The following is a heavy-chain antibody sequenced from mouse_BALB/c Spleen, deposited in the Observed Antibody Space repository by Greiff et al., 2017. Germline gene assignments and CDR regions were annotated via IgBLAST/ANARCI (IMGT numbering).Heavy chain of an antibody. CDR3: ARWDDYDWFAY. V-gene: IGHV1-63*02. J-gene: IGHJ3*01. D-gene: IGHD2-4*01. CDR2: IYPGGGYT. Sequence: QVQLQQSGAELVRPGTSVKISCKASGYTFTNYWLGWVKQRPGHGLEWIGDIYPGGGYTNYNEKFKGKATLTADTSSSTAYMQLSSLTSEDSAVYFCARWDDYDWFAYWGQGTLVTVSA. CDR1: GYTFTNYW.